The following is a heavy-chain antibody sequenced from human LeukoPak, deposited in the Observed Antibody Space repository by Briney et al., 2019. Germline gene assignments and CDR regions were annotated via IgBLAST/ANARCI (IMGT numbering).Heavy chain of an antibody. V-gene: IGHV3-30*18. Sequence: GGSLRLSCAASGFTFSSYGMHWVHQAPGKGLEWVAVISYDGSNKYYADSVKGRFTISRDNSKNTLYLQMNSLRAEDTAVYYCAKTTIGYCSSTSCYYSPLDYWGQGTLVTISS. J-gene: IGHJ4*02. D-gene: IGHD2-2*01. CDR3: AKTTIGYCSSTSCYYSPLDY. CDR1: GFTFSSYG. CDR2: ISYDGSNK.